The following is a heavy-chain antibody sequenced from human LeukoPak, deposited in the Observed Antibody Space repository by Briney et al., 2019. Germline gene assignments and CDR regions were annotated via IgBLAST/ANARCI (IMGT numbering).Heavy chain of an antibody. CDR1: GGSFSTYI. D-gene: IGHD6-13*01. V-gene: IGHV1-69*05. CDR2: IIPISGTA. CDR3: ARGVIGAAAAGTVANWFDP. Sequence: SVKVSCKASGGSFSTYIMTWVRQAPGQGLEWMGGIIPISGTANYAQKFQGRVTITTDESTSTAYMELSSLRSEDTAVYYCARGVIGAAAAGTVANWFDPWGQGTLVTVSS. J-gene: IGHJ5*02.